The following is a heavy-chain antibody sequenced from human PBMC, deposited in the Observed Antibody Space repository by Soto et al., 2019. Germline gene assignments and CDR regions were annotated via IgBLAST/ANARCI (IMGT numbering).Heavy chain of an antibody. CDR2: IYMNGST. CDR3: VRDGSSGWYYYGMDV. Sequence: PSETLSLTCTVSGGPISSYYWSWIRQPAGKGLEWIGRIYMNGSTNYNPSLKSRVTVSVDTSKSQFSLMLNSVTAADTAVYYCVRDGSSGWYYYGMDVWGQGTPVTVSS. V-gene: IGHV4-4*07. J-gene: IGHJ6*02. CDR1: GGPISSYY. D-gene: IGHD6-19*01.